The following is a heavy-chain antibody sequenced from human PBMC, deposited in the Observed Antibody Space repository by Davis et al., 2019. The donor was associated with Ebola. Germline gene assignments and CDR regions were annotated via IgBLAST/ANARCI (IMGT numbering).Heavy chain of an antibody. Sequence: PSETLSLTCTVSGGSISSSSYYWGWIRQPPGKGLEWIGSIYYSGSTYYNPSLKSRVTISVDTSKNQFSLKLSSVTAADTAVYYCARRGVGGRVDYWGQGTLVTVSS. CDR2: IYYSGST. CDR1: GGSISSSSYY. J-gene: IGHJ4*02. CDR3: ARRGVGGRVDY. D-gene: IGHD1-26*01. V-gene: IGHV4-39*01.